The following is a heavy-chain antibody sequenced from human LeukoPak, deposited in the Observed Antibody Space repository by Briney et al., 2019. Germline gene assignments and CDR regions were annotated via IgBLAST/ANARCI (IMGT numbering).Heavy chain of an antibody. CDR1: GGTFSSYA. D-gene: IGHD1-26*01. J-gene: IGHJ5*02. V-gene: IGHV1-69*05. CDR3: ARDGLYSGSYNWFDP. CDR2: IIPIFGTA. Sequence: SVKVSCKASGGTFSSYAISWVRQAPGQGLEWMGGIIPIFGTANYAQKFQGRVTITTEESTSTAYMELSRRTSEDTAVYYCARDGLYSGSYNWFDPWGQGTLVTVSS.